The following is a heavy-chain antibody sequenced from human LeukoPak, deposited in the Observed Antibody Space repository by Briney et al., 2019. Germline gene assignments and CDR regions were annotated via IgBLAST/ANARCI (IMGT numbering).Heavy chain of an antibody. J-gene: IGHJ6*02. CDR2: IYYSGSA. CDR3: ARVDGSGYYPHLYYYGMDV. CDR1: GGSISSSSYY. D-gene: IGHD3-22*01. Sequence: PSETLSLTCTVSGGSISSSSYYWGWIRQPPGKGLEWIGSIYYSGSAYYNPSLKSRVTISVDTSKNQFSLKLSSVTAADTVVYYCARVDGSGYYPHLYYYGMDVWGQGTTVTVSS. V-gene: IGHV4-39*07.